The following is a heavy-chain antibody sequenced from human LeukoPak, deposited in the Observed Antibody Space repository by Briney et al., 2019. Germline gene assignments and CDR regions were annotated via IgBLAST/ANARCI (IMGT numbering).Heavy chain of an antibody. V-gene: IGHV1-2*02. J-gene: IGHJ5*02. D-gene: IGHD6-13*01. Sequence: ASVTVSCKASGYTFTGYYMHWVRQAPGQGLEWMGWINPNSGGTNYAQKFQGRVTMTRDTSISTAYMELSRLRSDDTAVYYCARVAVPGSWNPNWFDPWGQGTLVTVSS. CDR2: INPNSGGT. CDR1: GYTFTGYY. CDR3: ARVAVPGSWNPNWFDP.